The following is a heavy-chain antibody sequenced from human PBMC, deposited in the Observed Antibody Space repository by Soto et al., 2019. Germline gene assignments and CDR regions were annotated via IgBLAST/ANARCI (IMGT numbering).Heavy chain of an antibody. J-gene: IGHJ4*02. V-gene: IGHV3-23*01. D-gene: IGHD2-15*01. CDR2: ISGSGGST. CDR1: GFTFSSYA. Sequence: GGSLRLSCAASGFTFSSYAMSWVRQAPGRGLEWVSAISGSGGSTYYADSVKGRFTISRDSSKNTLYLQMNSLRAEDTAVYYCAKLAIVVVVAATRGGFDYWGQGTLVTVSS. CDR3: AKLAIVVVVAATRGGFDY.